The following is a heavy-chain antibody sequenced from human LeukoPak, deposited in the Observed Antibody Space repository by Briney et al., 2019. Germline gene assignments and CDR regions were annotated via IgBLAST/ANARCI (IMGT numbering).Heavy chain of an antibody. D-gene: IGHD6-13*01. CDR2: IKQDGSEK. J-gene: IGHJ5*02. Sequence: PGGSLRLSCAASGFTFSSYWMSWVRQAPGKGLEWVANIKQDGSEKYYVDSVKGRFTISRDNAKNSLYLQMNSLRAEDTAVYYCAKGGKRIAAAGTDWFDPWGQGTLVTVSS. CDR1: GFTFSSYW. CDR3: AKGGKRIAAAGTDWFDP. V-gene: IGHV3-7*01.